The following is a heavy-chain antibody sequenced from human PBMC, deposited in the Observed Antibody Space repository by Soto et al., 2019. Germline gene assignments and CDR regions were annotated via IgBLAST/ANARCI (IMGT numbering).Heavy chain of an antibody. Sequence: QVQLVESGGGVVQPGRSLRLSCAASGFTFSSYGMHWVRQAPGKGLEWVAVIWYDGSNKYYADSVKGRFTISRDNSKNTLYLQMNSLRAEDTAVYYCARDAISGTYQTRDLYYYYYYMDVWGKGTTVTVSS. J-gene: IGHJ6*03. CDR3: ARDAISGTYQTRDLYYYYYYMDV. D-gene: IGHD1-26*01. CDR2: IWYDGSNK. CDR1: GFTFSSYG. V-gene: IGHV3-33*01.